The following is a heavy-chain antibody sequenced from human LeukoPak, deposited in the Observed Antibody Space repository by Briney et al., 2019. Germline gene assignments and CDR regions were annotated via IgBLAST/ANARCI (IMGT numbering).Heavy chain of an antibody. V-gene: IGHV3-21*01. J-gene: IGHJ4*02. CDR1: GFTFSSYS. CDR2: ISSSSSYI. CDR3: ARYVRDYGDYDPFFDY. D-gene: IGHD4-17*01. Sequence: GGSLRLSCAASGFTFSSYSMNWVRQAPGKGLEWVSSISSSSSYIYYADSVKGRFTISRDNAKNSLYLQMNSLRAEDTAVYYCARYVRDYGDYDPFFDYRGQGTLVTVSS.